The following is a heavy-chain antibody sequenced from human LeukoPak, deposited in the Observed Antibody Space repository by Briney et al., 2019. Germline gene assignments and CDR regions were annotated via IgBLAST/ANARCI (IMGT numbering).Heavy chain of an antibody. Sequence: PGGSLRLSCAASGFTFSNYWMSWVRQAPGKGLEWVAFIRYDGSNKYYADSVKGRFTISRDNSKNTLYLQMGSLRVEDMAVYYCARDHIKSGLINDSSGYCRGGQGTLVTVSS. CDR1: GFTFSNYW. V-gene: IGHV3-30*02. CDR3: ARDHIKSGLINDSSGYCR. J-gene: IGHJ4*02. D-gene: IGHD3-22*01. CDR2: IRYDGSNK.